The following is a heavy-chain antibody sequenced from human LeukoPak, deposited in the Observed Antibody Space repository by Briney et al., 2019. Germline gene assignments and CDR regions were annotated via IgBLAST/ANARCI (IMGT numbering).Heavy chain of an antibody. V-gene: IGHV4-59*01. CDR3: ARDLRGTSCYDY. J-gene: IGHJ4*02. D-gene: IGHD2-2*01. CDR1: GGSISSYY. CDR2: IYDSGRT. Sequence: SETLSLTCNVSGGSISSYYWSWIRQPPGKGLEWIGYIYDSGRTNYNPSLKSRVTISVDTSKNQFSLKLSSVTAADTAVYYCARDLRGTSCYDYWGQGTLITVSS.